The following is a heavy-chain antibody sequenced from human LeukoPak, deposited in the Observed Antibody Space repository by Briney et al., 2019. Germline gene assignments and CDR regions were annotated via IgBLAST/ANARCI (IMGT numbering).Heavy chain of an antibody. CDR1: GYTFINYD. D-gene: IGHD4-23*01. CDR2: ISGYNDNT. J-gene: IGHJ6*02. CDR3: AKGTTVVTPFYYYYGMDV. V-gene: IGHV1-18*01. Sequence: ASVKVSCKASGYTFINYDIRWVRQAPGQGLEWMGWISGYNDNTNYAQKFQGRVTMTTDTSTSTAYMELRSLRSDDTAVYYCAKGTTVVTPFYYYYGMDVWGQGTTVTVSS.